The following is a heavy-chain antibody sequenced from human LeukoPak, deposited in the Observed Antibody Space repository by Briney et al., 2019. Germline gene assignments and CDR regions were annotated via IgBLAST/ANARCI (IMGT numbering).Heavy chain of an antibody. Sequence: GRSLRLSCAASGFTFDDYAMHWVRQAPGKGLEWVSGISWNSGSIGCADSVKGRFTISRDNSKNTLYLQMNSLRAEDTAVYYCARRAGDYSHPYDYWGQGTLVTVSS. CDR3: ARRAGDYSHPYDY. CDR1: GFTFDDYA. D-gene: IGHD3-22*01. J-gene: IGHJ4*02. CDR2: ISWNSGSI. V-gene: IGHV3-9*01.